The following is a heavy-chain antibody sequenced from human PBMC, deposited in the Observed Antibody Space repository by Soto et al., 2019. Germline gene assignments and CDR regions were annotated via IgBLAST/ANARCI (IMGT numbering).Heavy chain of an antibody. CDR3: AKPPGGYSYGPYYFDY. CDR1: GFTFSDYY. V-gene: IGHV3-11*06. D-gene: IGHD5-18*01. Sequence: PGGSLRLSCAASGFTFSDYYMSWIRQAPGKGLEWVSYISSSSSYTNYADSVKGRFTISRDNAKNSLYLQMNSLRAEDTAVYYCAKPPGGYSYGPYYFDYWGQGTLVTVSS. J-gene: IGHJ4*02. CDR2: ISSSSSYT.